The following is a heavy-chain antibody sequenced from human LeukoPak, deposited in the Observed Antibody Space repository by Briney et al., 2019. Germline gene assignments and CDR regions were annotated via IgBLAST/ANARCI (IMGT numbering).Heavy chain of an antibody. D-gene: IGHD2-15*01. V-gene: IGHV1-2*02. CDR1: GYTFTGYY. Sequence: ASVKVSCKASGYTFTGYYMHWVRQAPGQGLEWMGWINPNSGGTNYAQKFQGRVTMTRDTSITTAYMELSRLRSDDTAVYYCARDASAGFDRSHTFDYWGQGTLVTVSS. CDR2: INPNSGGT. CDR3: ARDASAGFDRSHTFDY. J-gene: IGHJ4*02.